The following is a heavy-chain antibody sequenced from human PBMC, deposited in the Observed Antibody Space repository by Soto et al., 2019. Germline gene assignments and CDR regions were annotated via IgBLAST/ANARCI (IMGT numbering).Heavy chain of an antibody. CDR1: GGSISSSSYY. V-gene: IGHV4-39*01. D-gene: IGHD6-6*01. J-gene: IGHJ6*03. CDR3: ARPRSSAPPRVGYYNYYMDV. Sequence: SETLSLTCTVSGGSISSSSYYWGWIRQPPGKGLEWIGSIYYSGSTYYNPSLKSRVTISVDTSKNQFSLKLSSVTAADTAVYYCARPRSSAPPRVGYYNYYMDVWGQGTTVTVSS. CDR2: IYYSGST.